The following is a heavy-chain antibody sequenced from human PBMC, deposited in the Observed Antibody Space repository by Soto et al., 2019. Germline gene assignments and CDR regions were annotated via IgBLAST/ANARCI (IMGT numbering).Heavy chain of an antibody. D-gene: IGHD4-17*01. V-gene: IGHV4-39*01. CDR3: ARSPSRTTVPKLQENWFDP. CDR1: GGSISNRGLC. J-gene: IGHJ5*02. CDR2: IYYSGRT. Sequence: QLQLQESGPRLLKPSETLSLNCTVSGGSISNRGLCWGWIRQPPGHGLEWIGSIYYSGRTYSTPSRTSRVTMFVDTSKNQFSLNMKPVTAADTAVYFCARSPSRTTVPKLQENWFDPWGQGILVTVSS.